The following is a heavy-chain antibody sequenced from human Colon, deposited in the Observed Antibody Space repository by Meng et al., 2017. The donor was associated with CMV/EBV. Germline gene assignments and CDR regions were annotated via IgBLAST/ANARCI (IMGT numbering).Heavy chain of an antibody. CDR3: ARGTSGDVVVVAATPFDY. D-gene: IGHD2-15*01. V-gene: IGHV4-34*01. CDR1: GSFTGYY. CDR2: INHSSST. J-gene: IGHJ4*02. Sequence: GSFTGYYWSWVRQPPRTGLEWFGEINHSSSTNYRPSLKSRVTITVDTSKNRFSLELSSVTAADTAVYYCARGTSGDVVVVAATPFDYWGQGTLVTV.